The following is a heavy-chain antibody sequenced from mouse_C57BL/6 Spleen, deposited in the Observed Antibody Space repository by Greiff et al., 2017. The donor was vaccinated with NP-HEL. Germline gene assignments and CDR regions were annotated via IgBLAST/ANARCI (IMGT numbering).Heavy chain of an antibody. CDR1: GFTFSDYY. CDR3: ARGEAYYGNYRDAMDY. Sequence: EVKVVESEGGLVQPGSSMKLSCTASGFTFSDYYMAWVRQVPEKGLEWVANINYDGSSTYYLDSLKSRFIISRDNAKNILYLQMSSLKSEDTATYYCARGEAYYGNYRDAMDYWGQGTSVTVSS. D-gene: IGHD2-10*01. CDR2: INYDGSST. V-gene: IGHV5-16*01. J-gene: IGHJ4*01.